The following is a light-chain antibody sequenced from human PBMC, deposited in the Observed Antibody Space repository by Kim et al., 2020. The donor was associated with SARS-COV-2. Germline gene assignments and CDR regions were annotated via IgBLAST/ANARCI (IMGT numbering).Light chain of an antibody. CDR1: SLRNYY. J-gene: IGLJ2*01. Sequence: ALGQTVRITCQGDSLRNYYASWYQQKPGQAPVFVIYGENNRPSGIPDRFSGSFSGNTASSTITGAQAEDEADYYCNCRDSSGNHLVFGGGTQLTVL. V-gene: IGLV3-19*01. CDR2: GEN. CDR3: NCRDSSGNHLV.